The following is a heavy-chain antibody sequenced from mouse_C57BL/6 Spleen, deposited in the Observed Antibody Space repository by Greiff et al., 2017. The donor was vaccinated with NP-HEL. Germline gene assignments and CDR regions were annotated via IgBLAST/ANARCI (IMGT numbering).Heavy chain of an antibody. V-gene: IGHV1-18*01. CDR1: GYTFTDYN. CDR2: INPNNGGT. D-gene: IGHD2-4*01. J-gene: IGHJ3*01. CDR3: ARSGYDYDPWFAY. Sequence: VQLKQSGPELVKPGASVKIPCKASGYTFTDYNMDWVKQSHGKSLEWIGDINPNNGGTIYNQKFKGKATLTVDQSSSTAYMELRSLTSEDTAVYYCARSGYDYDPWFAYWGQGTLVTVSA.